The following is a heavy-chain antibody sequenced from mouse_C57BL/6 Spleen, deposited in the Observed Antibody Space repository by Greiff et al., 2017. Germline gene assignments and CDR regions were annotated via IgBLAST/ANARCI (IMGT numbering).Heavy chain of an antibody. V-gene: IGHV5-9-1*02. CDR2: ISSGGDYI. CDR3: TRHGVVATDYFDY. D-gene: IGHD1-1*01. Sequence: EVMLVESGEGLVKPGGSLKLSCAASGFTFSSYAMSWVRQTPEKRLEWVAYISSGGDYIDYADTVKGRFTISRDNARNTLYLQMSSLKSEDTAMYYCTRHGVVATDYFDYWGQGTTLTVSS. J-gene: IGHJ2*01. CDR1: GFTFSSYA.